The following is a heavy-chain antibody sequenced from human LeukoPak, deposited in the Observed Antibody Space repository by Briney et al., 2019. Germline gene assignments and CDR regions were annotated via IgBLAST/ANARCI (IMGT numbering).Heavy chain of an antibody. CDR2: ISISGDAT. CDR1: GFSLSRNA. CDR3: AKEIRPNDY. J-gene: IGHJ4*02. V-gene: IGHV3-23*01. Sequence: PGGSLRLSCAVSGFSLSRNAMTWVRQAPGKGLQWISSISISGDATDYEDSVKGRFTTYRDISKNTLYLQMNSLRVDDTAVYYCAKEIRPNDYWGQGTLDTVSS.